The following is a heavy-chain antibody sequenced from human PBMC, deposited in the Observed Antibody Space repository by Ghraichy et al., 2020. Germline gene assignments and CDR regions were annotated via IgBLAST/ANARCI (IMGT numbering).Heavy chain of an antibody. J-gene: IGHJ4*02. Sequence: SETLSLTCAVSGDSISSSTWWSWVRQPPGKGLEWIGEIYHSGSTDYNPSFKSRVTISVDTSKNQFSLKLSSVTAADTAVYYCARIRGYFDYWGQGTLVTVSS. V-gene: IGHV4-4*02. CDR3: ARIRGYFDY. CDR2: IYHSGST. D-gene: IGHD3-3*02. CDR1: GDSISSSTW.